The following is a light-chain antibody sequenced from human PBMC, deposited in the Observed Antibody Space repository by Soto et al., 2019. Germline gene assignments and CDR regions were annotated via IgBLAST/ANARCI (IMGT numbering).Light chain of an antibody. CDR1: QSVSISS. V-gene: IGKV3-20*01. Sequence: EIVLTQSPGTLSLSPGERATISCRASQSVSISSLAWYQQKPGQAPRLLIYSASSRATGIADRFSGSGSGTVFTLTISRLEPEDFAVYYCQQYGSSSYTFGQGTNLEIK. CDR2: SAS. J-gene: IGKJ2*01. CDR3: QQYGSSSYT.